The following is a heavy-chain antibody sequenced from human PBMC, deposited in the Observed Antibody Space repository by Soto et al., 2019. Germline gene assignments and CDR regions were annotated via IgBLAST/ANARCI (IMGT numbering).Heavy chain of an antibody. V-gene: IGHV4-59*01. Sequence: SETLSLTCTVSGGSISSYYWSWIRQPPGKGLEWIGNIHYSASIHYSRRTNYKPSLESRVTISVDTSENQISLKLSSVTAADTAVYYCVRDVGYYYDSSCSLGFDIWGQGTMVTVS. CDR2: IHYSASIHYSRRT. CDR1: GGSISSYY. D-gene: IGHD3-22*01. CDR3: VRDVGYYYDSSCSLGFDI. J-gene: IGHJ3*02.